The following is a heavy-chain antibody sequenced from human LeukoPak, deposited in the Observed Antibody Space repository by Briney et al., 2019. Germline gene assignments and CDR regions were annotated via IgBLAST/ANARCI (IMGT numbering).Heavy chain of an antibody. CDR1: GGTFSNYA. J-gene: IGHJ3*02. CDR2: IIPILGIT. Sequence: GASVKVSCKASGGTFSNYAVSWVRQAPGQGLEWMGRIIPILGITNYAQNFQGRVTINADKSTSTAYMELSSLRSEDTAVYYCARDPFSGGSGLRSAFDIWGQGTMVTVSS. CDR3: ARDPFSGGSGLRSAFDI. D-gene: IGHD3-10*01. V-gene: IGHV1-69*04.